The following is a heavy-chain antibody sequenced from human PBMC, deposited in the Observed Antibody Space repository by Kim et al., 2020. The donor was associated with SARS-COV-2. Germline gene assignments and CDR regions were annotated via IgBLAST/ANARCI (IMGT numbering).Heavy chain of an antibody. J-gene: IGHJ6*02. CDR3: ARGNYYESVSLSDYYNGMDV. V-gene: IGHV3-30-3*01. Sequence: GGSLRLSCAASGLSFDDSAMNWVRQPPGKGLEWVAVISYDGRNKDYADSVKGRFTISRDNSKRTLYLQMNSLRVEDTAVYYCARGNYYESVSLSDYYNGMDVWGQGTTVPVSS. CDR1: GLSFDDSA. D-gene: IGHD3-10*01. CDR2: ISYDGRNK.